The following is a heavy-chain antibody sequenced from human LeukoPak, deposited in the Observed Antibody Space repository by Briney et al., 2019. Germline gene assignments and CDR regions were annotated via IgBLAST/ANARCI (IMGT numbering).Heavy chain of an antibody. V-gene: IGHV3-21*01. Sequence: PGGSLRLSCAASGFTFSIYSMDWVRQAPGKGLEWVSSISSSGSYIYYADSQKGRFTISRDNAKNSLYLQMNSLRAEDTAVYYCAREDASSWDYWGQGTLVTVSS. D-gene: IGHD6-13*01. CDR1: GFTFSIYS. J-gene: IGHJ4*02. CDR3: AREDASSWDY. CDR2: ISSSGSYI.